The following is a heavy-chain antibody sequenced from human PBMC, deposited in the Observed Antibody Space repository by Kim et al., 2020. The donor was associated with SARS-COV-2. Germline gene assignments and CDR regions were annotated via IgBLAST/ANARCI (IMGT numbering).Heavy chain of an antibody. J-gene: IGHJ1*01. Sequence: GGSLRLSCAASGFIVSDNGMNWVRQTPGKGPEWVSSIYASGITYYADSVKGRFTISRDNSKNTLYLQMNRLRAEDTAVYYCTGHGGNSNWGQGTPVTVSS. V-gene: IGHV3-53*01. CDR2: IYASGIT. D-gene: IGHD2-21*02. CDR1: GFIVSDNG. CDR3: TGHGGNSN.